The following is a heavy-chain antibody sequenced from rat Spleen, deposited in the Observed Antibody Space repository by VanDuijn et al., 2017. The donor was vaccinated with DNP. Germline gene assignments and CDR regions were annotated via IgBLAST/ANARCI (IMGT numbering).Heavy chain of an antibody. CDR1: GFTFSNYD. CDR2: ISTSGGST. CDR3: ARPPIPGY. J-gene: IGHJ2*01. D-gene: IGHD1-4*01. V-gene: IGHV5-25*01. Sequence: EVQLVESGGGLVQPGRSLKLSCAASGFTFSNYDMAWVRQAPTKGLEWVASISTSGGSTYYRDSVKGRFTVSRDNAKSTLYLQMDSLRSEDTATYYCARPPIPGYWGQGVMVTVSS.